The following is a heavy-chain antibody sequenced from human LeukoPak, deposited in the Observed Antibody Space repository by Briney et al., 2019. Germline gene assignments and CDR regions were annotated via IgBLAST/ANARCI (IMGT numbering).Heavy chain of an antibody. Sequence: PSETLSLTCTVSGYSISSGYYWGWIRQPPGKGLELIGSIYHSGSTNYNPSLKSRVTISGDTSKNQFSLKLSSVTAADTAVYYCARHWTYYDYVWGSYRPYYFDYWGQGTLVTVSS. D-gene: IGHD3-16*02. J-gene: IGHJ4*02. V-gene: IGHV4-38-2*02. CDR3: ARHWTYYDYVWGSYRPYYFDY. CDR1: GYSISSGYY. CDR2: IYHSGST.